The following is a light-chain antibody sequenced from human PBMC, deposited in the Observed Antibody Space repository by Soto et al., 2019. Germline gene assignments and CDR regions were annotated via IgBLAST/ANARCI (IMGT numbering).Light chain of an antibody. J-gene: IGKJ1*01. CDR3: QQLNSYPRT. Sequence: IQLTQSPASLSASVGDRVTITCRASQGSASYLAWYQQKPWKATKLLIYAASTLQSGVPSRFSGSGFGTDFTLTISSLQPEDFATYYCQQLNSYPRTFGQGTRVEIK. V-gene: IGKV1-9*01. CDR2: AAS. CDR1: QGSASY.